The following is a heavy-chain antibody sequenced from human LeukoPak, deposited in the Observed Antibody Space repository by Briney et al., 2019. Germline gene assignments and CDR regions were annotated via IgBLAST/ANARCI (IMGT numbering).Heavy chain of an antibody. CDR3: ARDRIAAAGTWAFDI. CDR1: GFTLSSYA. CDR2: ISYDGSNK. D-gene: IGHD6-13*01. Sequence: GRSLRLSCAASGFTLSSYAMHWVRQAPGKGLEWVAVISYDGSNKYYADSVKGRFTISRDNSKNTLYLQMNSLRAEDTAVYYCARDRIAAAGTWAFDIWGQGTMVTVSS. J-gene: IGHJ3*02. V-gene: IGHV3-30-3*01.